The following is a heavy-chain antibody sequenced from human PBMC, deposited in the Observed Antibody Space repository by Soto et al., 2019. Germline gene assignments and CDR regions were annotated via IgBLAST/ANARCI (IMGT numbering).Heavy chain of an antibody. CDR3: AKDVGFQQLLFVFET. CDR1: RVAFSKFI. Sequence: QAQLEQSGGEVKKPGSSVKVSCKASRVAFSKFIVTWVRQAPGLGLEWVGGIIPIFGTANYAQKFQGRVTITADESTSTSYMEVNNLRSEDTAVYYCAKDVGFQQLLFVFETWGQGTLVTVSS. CDR2: IIPIFGTA. D-gene: IGHD6-13*01. J-gene: IGHJ5*02. V-gene: IGHV1-69*01.